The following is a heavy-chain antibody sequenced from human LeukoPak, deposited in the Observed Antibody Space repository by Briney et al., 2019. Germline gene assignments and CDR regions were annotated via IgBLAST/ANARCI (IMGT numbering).Heavy chain of an antibody. D-gene: IGHD1-26*01. V-gene: IGHV1-46*01. J-gene: IGHJ4*02. CDR3: ASFTYRVGATTHRFDY. CDR1: GYTFTSYY. Sequence: ASVKVSCKASGYTFTSYYMHWVRQAPGQGLEWMGIINPSGGSTSYAQKFQGRVTITADKSTSTAYMELSSLRSEDTAVYYCASFTYRVGATTHRFDYWGQGTLVTVSS. CDR2: INPSGGST.